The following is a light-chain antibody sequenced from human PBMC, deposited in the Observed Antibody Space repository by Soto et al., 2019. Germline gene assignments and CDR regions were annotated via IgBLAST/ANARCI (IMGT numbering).Light chain of an antibody. CDR2: WAS. V-gene: IGKV4-1*01. CDR3: QHQDSTPPT. J-gene: IGKJ1*01. Sequence: DIVMTQSPDSLVVSLGERATINCKSSQSVLYSSNNKNYLAWYQQKPGQPPKLLIYWASTRESGVPDRFSGSGSGTDFTLTISSLQAEDVAVYYCQHQDSTPPTFGQGTKVEIK. CDR1: QSVLYSSNNKNY.